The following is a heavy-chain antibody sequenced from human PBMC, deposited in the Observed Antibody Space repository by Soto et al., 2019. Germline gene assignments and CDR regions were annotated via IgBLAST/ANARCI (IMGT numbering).Heavy chain of an antibody. CDR1: GGTFSSYA. D-gene: IGHD6-19*01. J-gene: IGHJ6*02. Sequence: QVQLVQSGAEVKKPGSSVKVSCKASGGTFSSYAISWVRQAPGQGLEWMGGIIPIFGTANYAQKFQGRVTITADESTSTAYMELSSRRSEDTAVYYCARGINSGWPNYYYYGMDVWGQGTTVTVSS. CDR3: ARGINSGWPNYYYYGMDV. V-gene: IGHV1-69*01. CDR2: IIPIFGTA.